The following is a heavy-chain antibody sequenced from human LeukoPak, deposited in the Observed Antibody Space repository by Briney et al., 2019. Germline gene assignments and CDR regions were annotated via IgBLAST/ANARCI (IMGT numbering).Heavy chain of an antibody. CDR2: ISSSSSYI. D-gene: IGHD3-22*01. J-gene: IGHJ4*02. CDR3: ARGTSYYDVTGHYIDY. CDR1: GFTFSSYS. V-gene: IGHV3-21*01. Sequence: PGGSLRLSCAASGFTFSSYSMNWVRQAPGKGLKWVSSISSSSSYIYYADSVKGRFSISRDNAKNSLYLQMNSLRAEDTAVYYCARGTSYYDVTGHYIDYWGQGTLVTVSS.